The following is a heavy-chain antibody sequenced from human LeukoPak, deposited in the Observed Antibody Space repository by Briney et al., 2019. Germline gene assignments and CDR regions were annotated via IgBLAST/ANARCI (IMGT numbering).Heavy chain of an antibody. J-gene: IGHJ4*02. Sequence: GGSLRLSCAASGFSFSSNYVSWVRQAPGKGLEWVSVLYSGGTTYYADSAKGRFTISRDNSKNRLYLQMNSLRVEDTAMYYCAKSTGSTPTHTLDYWGQGARGTVSS. CDR3: AKSTGSTPTHTLDY. CDR1: GFSFSSNY. V-gene: IGHV3-53*05. D-gene: IGHD3-10*01. CDR2: LYSGGTT.